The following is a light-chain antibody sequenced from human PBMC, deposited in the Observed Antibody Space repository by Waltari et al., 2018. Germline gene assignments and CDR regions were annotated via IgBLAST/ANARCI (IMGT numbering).Light chain of an antibody. V-gene: IGLV1-44*01. CDR3: AALDDSLNGVV. J-gene: IGLJ2*01. CDR2: NND. CDR1: VFHTAGKT. Sequence: QSVLPPPPSAFGAPGQRDTMFCSGAVFHTAGKTINRYPQFLGPAPKLLIYNNDQRPSGVPDRFSGSKSGTSASLAISGLQSEDEADYYCAALDDSLNGVVFGGGTKVTVL.